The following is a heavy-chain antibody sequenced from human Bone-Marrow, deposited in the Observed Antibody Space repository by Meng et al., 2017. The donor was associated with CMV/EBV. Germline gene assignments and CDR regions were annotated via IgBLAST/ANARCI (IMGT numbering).Heavy chain of an antibody. J-gene: IGHJ3*02. V-gene: IGHV3-7*01. Sequence: GESLKISCAASGFTFSSYWMSWVRQAPGKGLEWVANIKQDGSEEYYVDSVKGRFTISRDNAKNSLYLQMNSLRAEDTAVYYCARDPFIKAFDIWGQGTMVTVSS. CDR3: ARDPFIKAFDI. CDR1: GFTFSSYW. CDR2: IKQDGSEE.